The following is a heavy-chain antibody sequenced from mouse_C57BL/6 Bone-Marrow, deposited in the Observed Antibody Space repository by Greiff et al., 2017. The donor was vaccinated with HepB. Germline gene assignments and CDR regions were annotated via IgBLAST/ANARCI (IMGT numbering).Heavy chain of an antibody. D-gene: IGHD1-1*01. J-gene: IGHJ3*01. CDR1: GYTFTDYY. CDR2: INPYNGCT. Sequence: EVQLQQSGPVLVKPGASVKMSCKASGYTFTDYYMNWVKQSHGKSLEWIGVINPYNGCTSYNQKFKGKATLTVYKSSSTAYMELNSLTSEDSAVYYCARRRYYGSSSWFAYWGQGTLVTVSA. V-gene: IGHV1-19*01. CDR3: ARRRYYGSSSWFAY.